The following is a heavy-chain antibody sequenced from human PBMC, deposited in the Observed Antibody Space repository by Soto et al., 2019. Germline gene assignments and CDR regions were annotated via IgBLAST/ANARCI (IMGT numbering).Heavy chain of an antibody. CDR2: TSYSGTT. CDR3: ARQKLDVPESFDY. CDR1: GGSIDNNHYY. V-gene: IGHV4-39*01. Sequence: SETLSLTCTLSGGSIDNNHYYWGWVRQPPGKGLEWIASTSYSGTTYYSPSLKGRVTKSVDTSRNQYSLRLTSVTAADTALYHYARQKLDVPESFDYWGQGILVTVSS. J-gene: IGHJ4*02.